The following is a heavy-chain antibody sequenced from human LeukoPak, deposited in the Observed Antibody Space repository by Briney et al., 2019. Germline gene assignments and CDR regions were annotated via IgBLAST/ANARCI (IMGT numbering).Heavy chain of an antibody. J-gene: IGHJ4*02. CDR3: ARNLIPEQLVLNF. V-gene: IGHV4-4*07. D-gene: IGHD6-13*01. CDR2: IYYSGST. Sequence: PSETLSLTCTVSGGSISSFYWSWIRQPAGKGLEWIGRIYYSGSTNYNPSLKSRVILSVDTSKNQFTLNLKSVTPEDTAVYYCARNLIPEQLVLNFWGQGTLVTVSS. CDR1: GGSISSFY.